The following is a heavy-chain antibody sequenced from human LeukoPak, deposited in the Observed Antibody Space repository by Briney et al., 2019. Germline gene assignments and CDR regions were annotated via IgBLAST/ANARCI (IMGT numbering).Heavy chain of an antibody. CDR3: ARAFIVGATMWLDY. CDR1: GFTFSSYS. Sequence: PGGSLRLSCAASGFTFSSYSMNWVRQAPGKGLEWVSSISSSSSYIYYADSVKGRFTISRDNAKNSLYLQMNSLRAEDTAVYYCARAFIVGATMWLDYWGQGTLFTVPS. J-gene: IGHJ4*02. CDR2: ISSSSSYI. D-gene: IGHD1-26*01. V-gene: IGHV3-21*01.